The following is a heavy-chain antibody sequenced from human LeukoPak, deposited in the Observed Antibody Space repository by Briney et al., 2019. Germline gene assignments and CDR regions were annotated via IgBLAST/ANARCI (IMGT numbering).Heavy chain of an antibody. J-gene: IGHJ4*02. CDR2: IFHTGHT. Sequence: SDTLSLTCAVSGGSISSGDYPWSWIRQPPGKGLEWIGYIFHTGHTSYNPSLKSRVTISVDMSKNQLSLKLSSVTAADTAVYYCARGFYGSGSQFDYWGQGTLVTVSS. CDR3: ARGFYGSGSQFDY. CDR1: GGSISSGDYP. D-gene: IGHD3-10*01. V-gene: IGHV4-30-2*01.